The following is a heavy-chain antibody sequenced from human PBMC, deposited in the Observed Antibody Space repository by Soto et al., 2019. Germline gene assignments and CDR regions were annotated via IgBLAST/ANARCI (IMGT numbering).Heavy chain of an antibody. D-gene: IGHD1-1*01. CDR2: IHTGGST. V-gene: IGHV3-53*01. J-gene: IGHJ4*02. CDR1: GFSVGGNP. Sequence: GGGLMQPGGSLRLSCAASGFSVGGNPMTWVRQAPGKGLEWVASIHTGGSTFYADPVKGRFTISRDNSKNMVYLQMNSLTVGDTAMYFCARGVNDDSWGRGTLVTVSS. CDR3: ARGVNDDS.